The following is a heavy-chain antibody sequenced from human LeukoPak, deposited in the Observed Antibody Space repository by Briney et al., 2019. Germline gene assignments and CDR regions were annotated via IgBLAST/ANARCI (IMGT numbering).Heavy chain of an antibody. Sequence: GGSLRLSCAASGFTFSNYAMSWVRQAPGERLEWVSTVSGGGITTYYPDSARGRFTISRDNSKNTLYLQMNSLTAEDTAVYYCPRQSYASGWNPFDYWGQGILVTVSS. D-gene: IGHD6-19*01. CDR2: VSGGGITT. CDR1: GFTFSNYA. J-gene: IGHJ4*02. V-gene: IGHV3-23*01. CDR3: PRQSYASGWNPFDY.